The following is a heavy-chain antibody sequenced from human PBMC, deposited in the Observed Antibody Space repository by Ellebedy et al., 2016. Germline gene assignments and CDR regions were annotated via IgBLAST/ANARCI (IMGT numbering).Heavy chain of an antibody. J-gene: IGHJ4*02. CDR3: ARDVDYVSGSWGYFDY. CDR2: ISSSGNSI. V-gene: IGHV3-11*01. D-gene: IGHD3-10*01. CDR1: GFTFSDYY. Sequence: GGSLRLXXAASGFTFSDYYMSWIRQAPGRGLEWISYISSSGNSISYADSVTGRFTISRDNAKNSLFLQMNSLRAEDTAVYYCARDVDYVSGSWGYFDYWGQGTLVTVSS.